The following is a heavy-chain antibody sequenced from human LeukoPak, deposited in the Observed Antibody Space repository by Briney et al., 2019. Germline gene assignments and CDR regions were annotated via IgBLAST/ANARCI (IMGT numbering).Heavy chain of an antibody. CDR1: GDSISGYH. CDR2: IYYSGSI. D-gene: IGHD2/OR15-2a*01. V-gene: IGHV4-59*01. Sequence: SETLSLPCTVSGDSISGYHWMWIPQPPGKGLEWIGYIYYSGSIDYNPSLKSRITISVDTSKNQFSLRLSSGTAADTAVYYCARLRVNYFPHCWGEGTLVTVSS. CDR3: ARLRVNYFPHC. J-gene: IGHJ4*02.